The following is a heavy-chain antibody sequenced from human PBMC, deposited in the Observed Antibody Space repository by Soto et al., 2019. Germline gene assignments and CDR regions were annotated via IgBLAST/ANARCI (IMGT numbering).Heavy chain of an antibody. CDR3: ARYFVFGELFACMDV. D-gene: IGHD3-10*01. CDR2: IYYSGST. J-gene: IGHJ6*02. CDR1: GGSISSGGYY. Sequence: KTSETLSLTCTVSGGSISSGGYYWSWIRQHPGKGLEWIGYIYYSGSTYYNPSLKSRVTISVDTSKNQFSLKLSSVTAADTAVYYCARYFVFGELFACMDVWGQGTTVTVSS. V-gene: IGHV4-31*03.